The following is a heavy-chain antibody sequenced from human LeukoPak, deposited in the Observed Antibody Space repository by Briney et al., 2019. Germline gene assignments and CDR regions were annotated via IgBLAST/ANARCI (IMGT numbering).Heavy chain of an antibody. D-gene: IGHD2-15*01. CDR1: GYTFTSYG. J-gene: IGHJ4*02. CDR3: ARLAWPHRLRNFDY. V-gene: IGHV1-18*01. Sequence: ASVKVSCKASGYTFTSYGISWVRQAPGQGLEWMGWISAYTGHTNSARKLQGRVTMTTDTSTSTAYMELRSLRSDDTAVYYCARLAWPHRLRNFDYWGQGTLVTVSS. CDR2: ISAYTGHT.